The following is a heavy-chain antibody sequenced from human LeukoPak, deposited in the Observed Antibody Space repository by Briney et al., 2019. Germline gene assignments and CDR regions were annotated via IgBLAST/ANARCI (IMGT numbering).Heavy chain of an antibody. J-gene: IGHJ6*02. V-gene: IGHV3-21*01. CDR2: ISSSSSYI. CDR3: ARGLAAPGGYYYYGMDV. Sequence: PGGSLRLSCAASGFTFSSYSMTWVRQAPGKGLEWVSSISSSSSYIYYADSVKGRFTISRDNAKNSLYLQMNSLRAEDTAVYYCARGLAAPGGYYYYGMDVWGQGTTVTVSS. CDR1: GFTFSSYS. D-gene: IGHD6-13*01.